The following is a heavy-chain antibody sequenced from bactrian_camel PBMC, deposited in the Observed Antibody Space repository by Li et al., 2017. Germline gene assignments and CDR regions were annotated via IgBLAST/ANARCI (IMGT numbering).Heavy chain of an antibody. CDR2: IGSNGNLT. CDR3: AMPAPWFGY. V-gene: IGHV3S6*01. Sequence: HVQLVESGGGSVQPGGSLRLSCAASGHTDSRACMAWFRQAPGKEREGVAGIGSNGNLTYAGSVKGRFTITKDNAKNTLYLQMNSLQVEDTAMYYCAMPAPWFGYWGQGTQVTVS. J-gene: IGHJ6*01. CDR1: GHTDSRAC.